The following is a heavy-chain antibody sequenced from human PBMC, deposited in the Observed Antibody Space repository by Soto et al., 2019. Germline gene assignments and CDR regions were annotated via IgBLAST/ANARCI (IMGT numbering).Heavy chain of an antibody. J-gene: IGHJ6*02. Sequence: QVPLVESGGGVVQPGRSLRLSCAASGFTFSSYGMHWVRQAPGKGLEWVAVISYDGSNKYYADSVKGRFTISRDNSKNTLYLQMNSLRAEDTAVYYCAKDSTPLYYYYGMDVWGQGTTVTVSS. CDR1: GFTFSSYG. V-gene: IGHV3-30*18. CDR2: ISYDGSNK. CDR3: AKDSTPLYYYYGMDV.